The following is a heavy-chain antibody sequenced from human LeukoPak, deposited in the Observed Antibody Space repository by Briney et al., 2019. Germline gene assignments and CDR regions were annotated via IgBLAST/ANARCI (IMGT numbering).Heavy chain of an antibody. CDR2: IYYSGST. CDR1: GGSISNYY. V-gene: IGHV4-59*12. CDR3: ARAYTISTGYYYYMDV. Sequence: PSETLSLTCTVSGGSISNYYWSWIRQPPGKGLEWIGYIYYSGSTNYNPSLKSRVTISVDTSKNQFSLKLSSVTAADTAVYYCARAYTISTGYYYYMDVWGKGTTVTVSS. D-gene: IGHD2-2*01. J-gene: IGHJ6*03.